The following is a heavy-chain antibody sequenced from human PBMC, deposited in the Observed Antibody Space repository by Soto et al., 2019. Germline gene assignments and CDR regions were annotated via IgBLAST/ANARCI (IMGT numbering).Heavy chain of an antibody. CDR1: GASISSSSYY. D-gene: IGHD5-12*01. CDR2: IYYSGST. Sequence: QLQLQESGPGLVKPSGTLSLTCTVSGASISSSSYYWGWIRQPPGKGLEWIGSIYYSGSTYYNPSLQSRVTISVDTSKNQFSLKLSSVTAADTAVYYCARLRRDGYNWDYWGQGTLVTVSS. CDR3: ARLRRDGYNWDY. J-gene: IGHJ4*02. V-gene: IGHV4-39*01.